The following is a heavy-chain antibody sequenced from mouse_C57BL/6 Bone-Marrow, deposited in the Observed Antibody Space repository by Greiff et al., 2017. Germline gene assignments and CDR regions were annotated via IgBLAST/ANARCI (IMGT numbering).Heavy chain of an antibody. Sequence: EVKLMESGGGLVQPGGSLKLSCAASGFTFSDYYMYWVRQTPEKRLEWVAYISNGGGSTYYPDTVKGRFTISRDSAKNTLYLQMSRLKSEDTAMYYCARQSYYGPWGQGTLVTVSA. CDR3: ARQSYYGP. CDR2: ISNGGGST. V-gene: IGHV5-12*01. J-gene: IGHJ3*01. CDR1: GFTFSDYY. D-gene: IGHD1-1*01.